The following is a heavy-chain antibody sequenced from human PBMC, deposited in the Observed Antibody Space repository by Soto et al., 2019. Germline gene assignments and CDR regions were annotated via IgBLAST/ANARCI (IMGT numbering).Heavy chain of an antibody. CDR2: INPSGGST. J-gene: IGHJ4*02. Sequence: VQLGQSGAEVKKPGASVKVSCKASGYTFTSYYMHWVRQAPGQGLEWMGIINPSGGSTSYAQKFQGRVTMTRDTSTSTVYMELSSLRSEDTAVYYCATGTRVAGTSVPTGYDYWGQGTLVTVSS. CDR1: GYTFTSYY. D-gene: IGHD6-19*01. CDR3: ATGTRVAGTSVPTGYDY. V-gene: IGHV1-46*01.